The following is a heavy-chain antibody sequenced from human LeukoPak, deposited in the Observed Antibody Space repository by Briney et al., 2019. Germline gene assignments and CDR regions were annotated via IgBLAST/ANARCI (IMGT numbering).Heavy chain of an antibody. D-gene: IGHD3-3*01. CDR1: GGSISSSSYY. Sequence: PSENLSLTCTVSGGSISSSSYYWGWIRQPPGKGLEWIGSNYYSGSTYYNPSLKSRVTISVDTSKNQFSLKLSSVTAADTAVYYCAGRYDFWSGYYWGQGTLVTVSS. V-gene: IGHV4-39*01. CDR3: AGRYDFWSGYY. J-gene: IGHJ4*02. CDR2: NYYSGST.